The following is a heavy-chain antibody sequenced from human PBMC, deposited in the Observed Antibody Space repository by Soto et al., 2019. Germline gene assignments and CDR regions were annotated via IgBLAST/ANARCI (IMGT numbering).Heavy chain of an antibody. Sequence: GGSLRLSCAASGFTFSSYAMSWVRQAPGKGLEWVSAISGSGGSTYYADSVKGRFTISRDNSKNTLYLQMNSLRAEDTAVYHCAKVPGVWRTHCFDYWGKGTLVTVSS. J-gene: IGHJ4*02. CDR2: ISGSGGST. V-gene: IGHV3-23*01. D-gene: IGHD3-16*01. CDR3: AKVPGVWRTHCFDY. CDR1: GFTFSSYA.